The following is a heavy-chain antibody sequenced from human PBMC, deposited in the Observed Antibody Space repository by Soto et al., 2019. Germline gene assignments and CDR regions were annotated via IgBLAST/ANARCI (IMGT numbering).Heavy chain of an antibody. J-gene: IGHJ4*02. V-gene: IGHV4-4*02. CDR1: GASISRSPW. D-gene: IGHD3-22*01. CDR2: ISHSGIT. CDR3: ARVRYDRSGFDH. Sequence: QVQLQESGPGLVRPSGALPVTCAVPGASISRSPWGGWVRQSPGKGLEWIGEISHSGITNYNPSLKSRVTISGDKSKNQLSLKLTSVTAADTAVYYCARVRYDRSGFDHWGQGTLVSVSS.